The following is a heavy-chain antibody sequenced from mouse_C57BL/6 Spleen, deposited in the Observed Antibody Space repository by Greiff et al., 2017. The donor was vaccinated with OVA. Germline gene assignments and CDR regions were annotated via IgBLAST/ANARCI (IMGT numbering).Heavy chain of an antibody. J-gene: IGHJ2*01. CDR2: IDPSDSYT. Sequence: QVQLQQPGAELVRPGTSVKLSCKASGYTFTSYWMHWVKQRPGQGLEWIGVIDPSDSYTNYNQKFKGKATLTVDTSSSTAYMQLSTLTSEDSAVYNCARLVDYWGQGTTLTVSS. CDR3: ARLVDY. CDR1: GYTFTSYW. V-gene: IGHV1-59*01.